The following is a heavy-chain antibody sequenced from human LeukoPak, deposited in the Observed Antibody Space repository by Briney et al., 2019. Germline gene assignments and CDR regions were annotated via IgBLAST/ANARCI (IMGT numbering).Heavy chain of an antibody. J-gene: IGHJ4*02. Sequence: SETLSLTCTVSGGSISSGGYYWSWIRQPPGKGLEWIGYIYHSGSTYYNPSLKSRVTISVDRSKNQFSLKLSSVTAADTAVYYCARETGATVFDSWGQGALVTVSS. CDR3: ARETGATVFDS. D-gene: IGHD1-26*01. V-gene: IGHV4-30-2*01. CDR2: IYHSGST. CDR1: GGSISSGGYY.